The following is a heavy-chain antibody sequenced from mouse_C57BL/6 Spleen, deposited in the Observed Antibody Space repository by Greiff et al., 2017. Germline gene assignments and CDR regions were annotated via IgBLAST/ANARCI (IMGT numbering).Heavy chain of an antibody. CDR2: IYPGDGDT. J-gene: IGHJ1*03. D-gene: IGHD2-3*01. CDR3: ARGNYDGYYIGYFDV. Sequence: QVQLQQSGPELVKPGASVKISCKASGYAFSSSWMNWVKQRPGKGLEWIGRIYPGDGDTNYNGKFKGKATLTADKSSSTAYMQLSSLTSEDSAVYFCARGNYDGYYIGYFDVWGTGTTVTVSS. V-gene: IGHV1-82*01. CDR1: GYAFSSSW.